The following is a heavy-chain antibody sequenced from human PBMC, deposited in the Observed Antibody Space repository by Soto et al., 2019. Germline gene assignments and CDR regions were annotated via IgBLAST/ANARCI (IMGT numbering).Heavy chain of an antibody. V-gene: IGHV1-18*01. Sequence: ASVKVSCKASGYIFTSFGISWVRQAPGQGLEWIGWISAYNGNTNYAQNLQGRVTITTDTSTSTAYMELRSLRSDDTAVYYCARDNSRLYFDYWGQGALVTVSS. CDR1: GYIFTSFG. J-gene: IGHJ4*02. CDR3: ARDNSRLYFDY. D-gene: IGHD1-26*01. CDR2: ISAYNGNT.